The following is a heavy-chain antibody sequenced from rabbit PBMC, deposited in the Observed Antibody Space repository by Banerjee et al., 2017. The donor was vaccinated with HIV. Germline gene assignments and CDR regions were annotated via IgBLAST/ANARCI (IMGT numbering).Heavy chain of an antibody. V-gene: IGHV1S45*01. CDR3: TREGGL. J-gene: IGHJ4*01. CDR2: IYTDSGSA. CDR1: GVDFNSNHW. Sequence: QERLVESGGGLVQPERSLTLTCKVSGVDFNSNHWICWVRQAPGKGPEWIACIYTDSGSAYYASWAKGRFTISKTSSTTVTLQMTSLTAADTATYFCTREGGLWGQGTLVTVS.